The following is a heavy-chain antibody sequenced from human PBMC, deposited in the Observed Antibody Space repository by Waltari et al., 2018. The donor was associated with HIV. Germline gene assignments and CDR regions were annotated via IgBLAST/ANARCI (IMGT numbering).Heavy chain of an antibody. D-gene: IGHD4-17*01. CDR2: INHSGST. Sequence: QVQLQQWGAGLLKPSETLSLTCAVYGGSFSGYYWSWIRQPPGKGLEWIGEINHSGSTNYNPPLKIRITISVATSKNRCSMRLSSVTAADTAVYYCARDSGVGYGSLYYFDYWGQGTLLTVSS. V-gene: IGHV4-34*01. CDR3: ARDSGVGYGSLYYFDY. CDR1: GGSFSGYY. J-gene: IGHJ4*02.